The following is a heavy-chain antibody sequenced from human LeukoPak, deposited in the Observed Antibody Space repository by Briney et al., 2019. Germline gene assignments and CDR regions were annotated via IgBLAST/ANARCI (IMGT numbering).Heavy chain of an antibody. J-gene: IGHJ5*02. CDR1: GDSMSSSPYY. D-gene: IGHD2-15*01. V-gene: IGHV4-39*07. Sequence: SETLSLTCTVSGDSMSSSPYYWGWIRQSPGKGLEWIGEIYHSGSTNYNPSLKSRVTISVDKSKNQFSLKLSSVTAADTAVYYCARGVVAAPLNWFDPWGQGTLVTVSS. CDR3: ARGVVAAPLNWFDP. CDR2: IYHSGST.